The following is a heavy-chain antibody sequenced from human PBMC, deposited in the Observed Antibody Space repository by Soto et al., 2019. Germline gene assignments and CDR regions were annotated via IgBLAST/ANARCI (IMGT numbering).Heavy chain of an antibody. J-gene: IGHJ4*02. D-gene: IGHD6-13*01. CDR2: FDPEDGET. CDR1: GYTLTELS. CDR3: ATDISAAGTRNFDY. Sequence: ASVKVSCKVSGYTLTELSMHWVRQAPGKGLEWMGGFDPEDGETIYAQKFQGRVTMTEDTSTDTAYMELSSLRSEDTAVYYCATDISAAGTRNFDYWGQGTLVTVSS. V-gene: IGHV1-24*01.